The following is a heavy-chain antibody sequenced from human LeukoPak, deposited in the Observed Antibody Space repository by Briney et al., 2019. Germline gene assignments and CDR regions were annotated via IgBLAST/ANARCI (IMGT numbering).Heavy chain of an antibody. CDR1: GYTFTSYG. CDR2: ISAYNGNT. D-gene: IGHD5-18*01. CDR3: ARSRGGYSYGSYYYYYYMDV. Sequence: ASVKVSCKASGYTFTSYGISWVRQAPGQGLEWMGWISAYNGNTNYAQKLQGRVTMTTDTSTSTAYMELRSLRSDDTAVYYCARSRGGYSYGSYYYYYYMDVWGKGTTVTISS. V-gene: IGHV1-18*01. J-gene: IGHJ6*03.